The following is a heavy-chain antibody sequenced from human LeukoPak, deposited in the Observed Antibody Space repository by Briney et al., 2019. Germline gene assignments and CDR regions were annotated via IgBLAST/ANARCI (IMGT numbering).Heavy chain of an antibody. CDR1: GLTFSSYG. V-gene: IGHV3-23*01. D-gene: IGHD6-13*01. CDR3: AKTYHGSRAHYYYYYYMDV. Sequence: QPGGSLRLSCAASGLTFSSYGMTWVRQAPGKGLEWVSSIGGGGGGTYYADSVKDRFTISRDNSKNTLYLQMNSLRAEDTAVYYCAKTYHGSRAHYYYYYYMDVWGKGTTVTISS. CDR2: IGGGGGGT. J-gene: IGHJ6*03.